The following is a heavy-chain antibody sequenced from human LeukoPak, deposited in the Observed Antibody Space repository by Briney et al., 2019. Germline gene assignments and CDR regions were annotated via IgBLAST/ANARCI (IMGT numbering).Heavy chain of an antibody. D-gene: IGHD3-10*01. CDR2: VNPSGGST. CDR1: VYTFTSYY. CDR3: ARDRVVRGVIKYWFDP. J-gene: IGHJ5*02. V-gene: IGHV1-46*01. Sequence: ASLKVSCKASVYTFTSYYMHWVRQAAGQGLEWMGIVNPSGGSTSYAQKFQGRVTMTRDTSTSTVYMELSSLRSEDTAVYYCARDRVVRGVIKYWFDPWGQGTLVTVSS.